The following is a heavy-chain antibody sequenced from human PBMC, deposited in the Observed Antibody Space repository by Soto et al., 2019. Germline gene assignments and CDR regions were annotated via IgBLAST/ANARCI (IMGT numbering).Heavy chain of an antibody. J-gene: IGHJ4*02. CDR1: RYTFPNYG. CDR3: ATSVGTSGWFDY. CDR2: IRLPNGET. V-gene: IGHV1-18*01. D-gene: IGHD6-19*01. Sequence: QVQLVQSGAEVKNPGASVRVSCTASRYTFPNYGLTWVRQAPGQGPEWLGWIRLPNGETHYAPNFRGRVTMTTDTSTSTADMELRGLRSDDTAMYYCATSVGTSGWFDYWGQGNPVTVSS.